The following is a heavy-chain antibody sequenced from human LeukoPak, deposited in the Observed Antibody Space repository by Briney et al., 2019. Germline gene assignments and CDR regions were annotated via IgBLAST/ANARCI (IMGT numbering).Heavy chain of an antibody. CDR2: IYHSGST. CDR3: ARGWPYGDYVGVDAFDI. J-gene: IGHJ3*02. Sequence: SETLSLTCAVSGGSISSGGYSRSWIRQPPGKGLEWIGYIYHSGSTYYNPSLKSRVTISVDRSKNQFSLKLSSVTAADTAVYYCARGWPYGDYVGVDAFDIWGQGTMVTVSS. V-gene: IGHV4-30-2*01. D-gene: IGHD4-17*01. CDR1: GGSISSGGYS.